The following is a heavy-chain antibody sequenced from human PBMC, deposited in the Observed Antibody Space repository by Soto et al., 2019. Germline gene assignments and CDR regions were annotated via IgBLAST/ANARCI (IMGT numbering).Heavy chain of an antibody. CDR2: IYYSGST. CDR1: GGSISSGGYY. V-gene: IGHV4-31*03. Sequence: QVQLQESGPGLVKPSQTLSLTYTVSGGSISSGGYYWSWIRQHPGKGLEWIGYIYYSGSTYYNPSLKSRVTIAVDTSKNQFSLKLSSVTAADTAVYYCARGRGVVPAAYFDYWGQGTLVTVSS. D-gene: IGHD2-2*01. J-gene: IGHJ4*02. CDR3: ARGRGVVPAAYFDY.